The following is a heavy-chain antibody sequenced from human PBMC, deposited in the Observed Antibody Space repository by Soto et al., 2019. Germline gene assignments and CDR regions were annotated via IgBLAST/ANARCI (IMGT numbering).Heavy chain of an antibody. CDR3: ALPRGVDTAIGQGYYFDY. CDR2: IFPIFGTA. Sequence: SVKVSCKASGGTFSSYAFSWVRQAPGHGLEWMGGIFPIFGTANYAQNFQGRVTITADESTSTSYMELSSLRSEDAALYYCALPRGVDTAIGQGYYFDYWGQGXLVTVSS. D-gene: IGHD5-18*01. J-gene: IGHJ4*02. V-gene: IGHV1-69*13. CDR1: GGTFSSYA.